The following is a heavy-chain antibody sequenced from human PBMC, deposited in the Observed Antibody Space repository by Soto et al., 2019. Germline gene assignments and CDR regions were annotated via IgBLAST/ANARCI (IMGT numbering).Heavy chain of an antibody. CDR1: GFTFRSYG. CDR2: ISGSGGST. J-gene: IGHJ4*02. V-gene: IGHV3-23*01. CDR3: AKVTLYYDILTGPYYFDY. D-gene: IGHD3-9*01. Sequence: GGSLRLSCAASGFTFRSYGMHWVRQAPGKGLEWVSAISGSGGSTYYADSVKGRFTISRDNSKNTLYLQMNSLRAEDTAVYYCAKVTLYYDILTGPYYFDYWGQGTLVTVSS.